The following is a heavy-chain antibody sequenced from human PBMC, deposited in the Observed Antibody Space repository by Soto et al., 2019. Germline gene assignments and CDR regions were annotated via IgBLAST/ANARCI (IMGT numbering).Heavy chain of an antibody. D-gene: IGHD6-13*01. CDR1: GFPFSNYE. V-gene: IGHV3-48*03. J-gene: IGHJ4*02. CDR3: ARDRAAGGY. CDR2: ISSGGSTV. Sequence: PGGSLRLSCAASGFPFSNYEMNWVRQAPGKGLEWVAYISSGGSTVHYADSVRGRFTVSRDNARNSLYLQMNTLRVEDTALYYCARDRAAGGYWGQGTPVTVSS.